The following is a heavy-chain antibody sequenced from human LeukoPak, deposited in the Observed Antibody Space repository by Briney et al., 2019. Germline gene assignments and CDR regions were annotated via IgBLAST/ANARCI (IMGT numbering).Heavy chain of an antibody. CDR3: AREGRDGYNYGY. D-gene: IGHD5-24*01. CDR1: GYTFTSNY. Sequence: ASVKVSCKASGYTFTSNYIHWVRQAPGQGLEWMGMIYPRDGSTSYAQKFQGRVTVTRDTSTSTVHMELSGLRSEDTAVYYCAREGRDGYNYGYWGQGTLVTVSS. V-gene: IGHV1-46*01. J-gene: IGHJ4*02. CDR2: IYPRDGST.